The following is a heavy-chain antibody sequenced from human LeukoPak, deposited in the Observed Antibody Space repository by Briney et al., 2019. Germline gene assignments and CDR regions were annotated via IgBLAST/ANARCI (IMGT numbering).Heavy chain of an antibody. Sequence: GGSLRLSCAASGFTLSSYSMNWVRQAPGKGQEWVSYTGSSSTTIYYADSVKGRFTISRDNAKNSLYLQMDSLKAEDTAVYYCARGVAVAAFSAFDVWGQGTMVTVSS. J-gene: IGHJ3*01. CDR2: TGSSSTTI. V-gene: IGHV3-48*01. CDR3: ARGVAVAAFSAFDV. D-gene: IGHD6-19*01. CDR1: GFTLSSYS.